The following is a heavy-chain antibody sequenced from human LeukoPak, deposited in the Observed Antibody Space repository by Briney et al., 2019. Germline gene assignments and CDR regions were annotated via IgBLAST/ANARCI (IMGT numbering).Heavy chain of an antibody. CDR1: GGSFSGYY. Sequence: SETLSLTCAVYGGSFSGYYWSWIRQPPGKGLEWIWEINHSGSTNYNPSLKSRVTISVDTSKNQFSLKLSSVTAADTAVYYCARGFVSDRPDRPVPWGQGTLVTVSS. J-gene: IGHJ5*02. D-gene: IGHD1-14*01. V-gene: IGHV4-34*01. CDR3: ARGFVSDRPDRPVP. CDR2: INHSGST.